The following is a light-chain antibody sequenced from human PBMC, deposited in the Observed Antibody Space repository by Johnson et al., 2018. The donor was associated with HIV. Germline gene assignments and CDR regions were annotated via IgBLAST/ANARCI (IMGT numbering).Light chain of an antibody. CDR3: GTWESSQSVYV. CDR2: DNN. V-gene: IGLV1-51*01. Sequence: QSVLTQPPSVSAAPGQKVTISCSGSSSDMGNYAVSRYQQLPGTAPNLLIYDNNKRPSGTPDRFSGSKSGTPDTLSTRGLQSGDAADYYCGTWESSQSVYVIGTGTKVTVL. CDR1: SSDMGNYA. J-gene: IGLJ1*01.